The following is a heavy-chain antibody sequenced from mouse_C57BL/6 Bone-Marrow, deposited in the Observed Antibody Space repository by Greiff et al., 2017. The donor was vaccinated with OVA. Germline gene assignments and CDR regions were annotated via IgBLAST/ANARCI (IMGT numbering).Heavy chain of an antibody. D-gene: IGHD2-1*01. CDR3: ARRGGNSVWYFEV. V-gene: IGHV1-63*01. CDR2: IYPGGGYT. Sequence: VQLQQSGAELVRPGTSVKMSCKASGYTFTNYWIGWAKQRPGHGLEWIGDIYPGGGYTNYNEKFKGKATLTADKSSSTAYMQFSSLTSEDSAIYYCARRGGNSVWYFEVWGTGTTVTVSS. CDR1: GYTFTNYW. J-gene: IGHJ1*03.